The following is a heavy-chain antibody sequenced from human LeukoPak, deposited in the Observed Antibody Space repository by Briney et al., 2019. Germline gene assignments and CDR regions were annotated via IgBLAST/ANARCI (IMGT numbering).Heavy chain of an antibody. J-gene: IGHJ4*02. CDR1: GYTFTGYY. V-gene: IGHV1-2*02. D-gene: IGHD5-18*01. CDR2: INPNSGGT. CDR3: ARGLWETWILSQDVAFDY. Sequence: ASVKVSCKASGYTFTGYYMHWVRQAPGQGLEWMGWINPNSGGTNYAQKFQGRVTMTRDTSISTAYMELSRLRSDDTAVYYCARGLWETWILSQDVAFDYWGQGTLVTVSS.